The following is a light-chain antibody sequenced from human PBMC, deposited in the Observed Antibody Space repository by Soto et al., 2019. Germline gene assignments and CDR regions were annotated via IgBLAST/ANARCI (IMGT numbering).Light chain of an antibody. CDR2: GAS. CDR1: PSISTY. Sequence: DIQMTQSPSSLSASVGDRLTIXCRASPSISTYLNWYQHKPGKAPKVLINGASRLHTGVPSRFSGSGSGTDCTLTISSLQPEDFPTYFCQQKYRLPRTFAQGTKVDI. V-gene: IGKV1-39*01. CDR3: QQKYRLPRT. J-gene: IGKJ1*01.